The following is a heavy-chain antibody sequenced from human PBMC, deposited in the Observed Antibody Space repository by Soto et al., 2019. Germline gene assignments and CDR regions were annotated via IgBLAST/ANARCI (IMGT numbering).Heavy chain of an antibody. D-gene: IGHD3-10*01. V-gene: IGHV3-74*01. CDR2: IKSDGSST. CDR3: ARSVRSGSFPYYYYAMDV. Sequence: AVGLLRLSCAAAGGNSRNYWMRWIRQAPGKGLVWVSRIKSDGSSTSYADSVKGRFTISRDNAKNTLDLQMHGLRAEDMAVYYCARSVRSGSFPYYYYAMDVWGQGTTVTVSS. J-gene: IGHJ6*02. CDR1: GGNSRNYW.